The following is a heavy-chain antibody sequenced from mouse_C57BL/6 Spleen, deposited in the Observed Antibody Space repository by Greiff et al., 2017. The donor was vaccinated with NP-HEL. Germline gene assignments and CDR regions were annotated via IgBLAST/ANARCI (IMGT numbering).Heavy chain of an antibody. CDR2: IRNKANGYTT. CDR1: GFTFTDYY. Sequence: EVMLVESGGGLVQPGGSLSLSCAASGFTFTDYYMSWVRQPPGKALEWLGFIRNKANGYTTEYSASVKGLFTISRDNSQSILYLQMNALRAEDSATYYCARYGSYAMDYWGQGTSVTVSS. J-gene: IGHJ4*01. V-gene: IGHV7-3*01. CDR3: ARYGSYAMDY.